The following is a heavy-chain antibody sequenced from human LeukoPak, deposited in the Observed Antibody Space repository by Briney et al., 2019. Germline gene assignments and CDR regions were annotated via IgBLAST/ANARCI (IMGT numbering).Heavy chain of an antibody. J-gene: IGHJ6*02. CDR2: IYYSGST. CDR3: GSTSPPSVGYYYYYGMDV. CDR1: GGSISSYY. Sequence: SETLSLTCTVSGGSISSYYWSWIRQPPGKGLEWIGYIYYSGSTNYNPSLKSRVTISVDTSKNQFSLKLSSVTAADTAVYYCGSTSPPSVGYYYYYGMDVWGQGTTVTVSS. V-gene: IGHV4-59*08. D-gene: IGHD1-26*01.